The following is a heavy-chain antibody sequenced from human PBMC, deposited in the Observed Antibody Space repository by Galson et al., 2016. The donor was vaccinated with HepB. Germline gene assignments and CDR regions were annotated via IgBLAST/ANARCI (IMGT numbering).Heavy chain of an antibody. CDR3: GKGGGKKEWLLGYYLDV. V-gene: IGHV3-30*04. J-gene: IGHJ6*03. CDR2: ITYDETKI. Sequence: SLRLSCAASGFTFSTYAMHWVRQAPGKGLEWVAGITYDETKIYYADSVKGRFIISRDNSKNTLYLQMKSLRPEDTAIYYCGKGGGKKEWLLGYYLDVWGKGTTV. D-gene: IGHD3-3*01. CDR1: GFTFSTYA.